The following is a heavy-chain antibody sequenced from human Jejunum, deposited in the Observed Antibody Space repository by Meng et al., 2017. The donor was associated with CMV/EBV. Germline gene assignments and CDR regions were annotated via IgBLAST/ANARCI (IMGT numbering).Heavy chain of an antibody. CDR3: AKDGGTYSGGFDY. D-gene: IGHD4-23*01. CDR2: ISSSGGST. Sequence: SGFTVSNYVMSWVRQAPGKGLEWVSSISSSGGSTYYADSVKGRFTISRHSFKNTLYLQMNSLRAEDTAVYYCAKDGGTYSGGFDYWGQGTLVTVSS. J-gene: IGHJ4*02. V-gene: IGHV3-23*01. CDR1: GFTVSNYV.